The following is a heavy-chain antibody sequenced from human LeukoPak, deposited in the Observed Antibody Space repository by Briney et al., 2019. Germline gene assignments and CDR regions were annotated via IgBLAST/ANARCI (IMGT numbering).Heavy chain of an antibody. CDR2: INPNSGGT. D-gene: IGHD5-18*01. CDR3: AREGSGQLWSLAYYDHFMDV. CDR1: GYTFTNYY. J-gene: IGHJ6*03. V-gene: IGHV1-2*06. Sequence: SVKVSCKASGYTFTNYYIYWVRQPPGQGLEWMGRINPNSGGTNSAQKFQGRVTMTRDTSITTAYMEPNSLRSDDTAVYFCAREGSGQLWSLAYYDHFMDVWGKGTTVTVSS.